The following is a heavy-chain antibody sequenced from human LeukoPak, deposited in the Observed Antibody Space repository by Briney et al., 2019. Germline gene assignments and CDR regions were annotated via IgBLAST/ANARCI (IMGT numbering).Heavy chain of an antibody. CDR2: ISSSSSYI. J-gene: IGHJ4*02. Sequence: PGGSLRLSCAASGFTFSSYSMNWVRQAPGKGLEWVSSISSSSSYIYYADSVKGRFTISRDNAKNPLYLQMNSLRAEDTAVYYCVVVCSSTSCYAGLDYWGQGTLVTVSS. V-gene: IGHV3-21*01. CDR1: GFTFSSYS. D-gene: IGHD2-2*01. CDR3: VVVCSSTSCYAGLDY.